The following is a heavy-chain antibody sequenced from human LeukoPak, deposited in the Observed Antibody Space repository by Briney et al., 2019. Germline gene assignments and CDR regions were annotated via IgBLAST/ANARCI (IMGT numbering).Heavy chain of an antibody. V-gene: IGHV1-18*01. CDR1: GYTFTSYA. D-gene: IGHD5-18*01. CDR3: ARVYSYGSDYFYGMDV. J-gene: IGHJ6*02. CDR2: ISGYNGNT. Sequence: GASVKVSCKASGYTFTSYAISWVRQAPGQGLEWMGWISGYNGNTKYAQKVQGRVTMTTDTSTSTAYMELRSLRSDDTAVYYCARVYSYGSDYFYGMDVWGQGTTVTVSS.